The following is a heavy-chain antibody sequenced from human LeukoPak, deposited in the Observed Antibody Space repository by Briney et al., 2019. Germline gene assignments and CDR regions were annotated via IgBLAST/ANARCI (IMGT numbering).Heavy chain of an antibody. D-gene: IGHD2-2*01. CDR3: ATLGGRSTSSQLFDY. J-gene: IGHJ4*02. CDR1: GFTFSSYG. CDR2: IRYDGSNI. Sequence: PGGSLRLSCAASGFTFSSYGMHWVRQAPGKGLEWVAFIRYDGSNIYYADSVKGRFTISRDNSKNTLYLQMSSLRAEDTAVYYCATLGGRSTSSQLFDYWGQGTLVTVSS. V-gene: IGHV3-30*02.